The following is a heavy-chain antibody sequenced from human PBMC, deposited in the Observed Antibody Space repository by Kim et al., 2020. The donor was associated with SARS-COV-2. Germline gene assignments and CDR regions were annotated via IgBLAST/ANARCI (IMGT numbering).Heavy chain of an antibody. V-gene: IGHV3-23*01. D-gene: IGHD2-21*02. J-gene: IGHJ4*02. CDR1: GFIFSNYG. CDR3: ANLGKAGGDDF. Sequence: GGSLRLSCTASGFIFSNYGMSWVRQAPGKGLEWVSGISPTADKAYHADPVKGRFTISRDNSKNTVYLEMNNLRVEDTAVYHCANLGKAGGDDFWGQGTLVTVSS. CDR2: ISPTADKA.